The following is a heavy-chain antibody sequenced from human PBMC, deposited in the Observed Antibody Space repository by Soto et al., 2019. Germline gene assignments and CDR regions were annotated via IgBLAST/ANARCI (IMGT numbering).Heavy chain of an antibody. CDR1: GFSLNTYWVG. D-gene: IGHD3-16*01. Sequence: QVTLKESCPTPVKPTQTLTLTCTVSGFSLNTYWVGVGWIRPPPGKALEWLALTYWDDDKPYSPALKSRLTITKDTSKNQVVLTMTNMDPVDTVTYYWAMPLGSWGAYYFDYWGQGTLVTVSS. CDR2: TYWDDDK. J-gene: IGHJ4*02. V-gene: IGHV2-5*02. CDR3: AMPLGSWGAYYFDY.